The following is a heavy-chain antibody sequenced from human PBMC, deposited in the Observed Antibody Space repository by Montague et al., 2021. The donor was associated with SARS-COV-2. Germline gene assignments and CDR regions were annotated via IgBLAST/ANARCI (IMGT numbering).Heavy chain of an antibody. CDR1: GGSLSAEY. CDR2: ICFSGDA. Sequence: SETLSLTCTVSGGSLSAEYWFWTRQHPGQGLEWYGLICFSGDANYNPSFKSRVAISVDTSKNEISLKLKSVTAADPAVYYCASDVPYDTLGPWGQGTLVTVSS. D-gene: IGHD3-22*01. CDR3: ASDVPYDTLGP. V-gene: IGHV4-59*01. J-gene: IGHJ5*02.